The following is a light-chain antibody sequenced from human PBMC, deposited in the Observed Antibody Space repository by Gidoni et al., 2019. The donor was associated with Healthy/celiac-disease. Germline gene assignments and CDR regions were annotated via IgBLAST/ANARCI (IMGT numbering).Light chain of an antibody. V-gene: IGKV3-11*01. CDR2: DAS. CDR3: QQRSNWRYT. CDR1: QSVSSY. Sequence: EIVLTQSPATLSLSPGERATLSCRSRQSVSSYLAWYQQKHGQAPRLLIYDASNRATGIPARFSGSGSGTDFTLTISSLEPEDFAVYYCQQRSNWRYTFGQGTKLEIK. J-gene: IGKJ2*01.